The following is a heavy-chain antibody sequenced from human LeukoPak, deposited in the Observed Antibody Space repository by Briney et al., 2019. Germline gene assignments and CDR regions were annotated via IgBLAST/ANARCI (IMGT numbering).Heavy chain of an antibody. J-gene: IGHJ6*02. D-gene: IGHD6-19*01. V-gene: IGHV1-69*13. CDR2: IIPIFGTA. CDR3: ARTPPPYSSGWYSSYYYGMDV. CDR1: GYTFTSYY. Sequence: GASVKVSCKASGYTFTSYYMHWVRQAPGQGLEWMGGIIPIFGTANYAQKFQGRVTITADESTSTAYMELSSLRSEDTAVYYCARTPPPYSSGWYSSYYYGMDVWGQGTTVTVSS.